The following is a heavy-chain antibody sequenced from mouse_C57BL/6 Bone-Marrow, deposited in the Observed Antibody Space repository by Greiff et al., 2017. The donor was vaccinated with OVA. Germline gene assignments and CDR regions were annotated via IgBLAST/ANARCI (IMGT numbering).Heavy chain of an antibody. CDR3: ARELRLRQWFAY. CDR2: IHPNSGST. CDR1: GYTFTSYW. D-gene: IGHD3-2*02. V-gene: IGHV1-64*01. J-gene: IGHJ3*01. Sequence: VQLQQPGAELVKPGASVKLSCKASGYTFTSYWMHWVKQRPGQGLEWIGMIHPNSGSTNYNEKFKSKATLTVDKSSSTAYMQLSSLTSEDSAVYYGARELRLRQWFAYWGQGTLVTVSA.